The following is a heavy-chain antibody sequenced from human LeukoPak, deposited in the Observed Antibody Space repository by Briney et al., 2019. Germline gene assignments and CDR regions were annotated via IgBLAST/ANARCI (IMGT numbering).Heavy chain of an antibody. D-gene: IGHD3-9*01. Sequence: SETLSLTCAVYGGSFSGYYWSWIRQPPGKGLEWIGEINHSGSTNYNPSLKSRVTISVDTSKNQFPLKLSSVTAADTAVYYCARGLPFFDWSPVDYWGQGTLVTVSS. CDR1: GGSFSGYY. CDR3: ARGLPFFDWSPVDY. CDR2: INHSGST. J-gene: IGHJ4*02. V-gene: IGHV4-34*01.